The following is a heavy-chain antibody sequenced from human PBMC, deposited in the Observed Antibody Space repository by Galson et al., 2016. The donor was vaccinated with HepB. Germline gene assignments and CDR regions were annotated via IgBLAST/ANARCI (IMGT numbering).Heavy chain of an antibody. D-gene: IGHD3-9*01. CDR3: ARDRYYGILPAYYDDLDV. CDR2: IYYSGST. J-gene: IGHJ6*02. V-gene: IGHV4-59*01. Sequence: SETLSLTCTVSGVSINDYYWSWIRQPPGKGLEWLGYIYYSGSTNYNPSLNRRLTISIDTSKSQFSLQLSSVTAADTAVYYCARDRYYGILPAYYDDLDVWGQGIPVTVSS. CDR1: GVSINDYY.